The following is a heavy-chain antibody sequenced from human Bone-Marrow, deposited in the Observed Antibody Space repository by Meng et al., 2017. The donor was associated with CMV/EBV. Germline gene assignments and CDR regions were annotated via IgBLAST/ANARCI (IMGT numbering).Heavy chain of an antibody. Sequence: SETLSLTCTVSGGSISSYYWSWIRQPPGKGLEWIGYIYYSGSTNYNPSLKSRVTISVDTSKNQFSLKLNSVTAADTAIYYCARVRYCSSTSCYTDLDWYFDLWGRGTLVTFSS. CDR1: GGSISSYY. J-gene: IGHJ2*01. V-gene: IGHV4-59*01. CDR2: IYYSGST. D-gene: IGHD2-2*02. CDR3: ARVRYCSSTSCYTDLDWYFDL.